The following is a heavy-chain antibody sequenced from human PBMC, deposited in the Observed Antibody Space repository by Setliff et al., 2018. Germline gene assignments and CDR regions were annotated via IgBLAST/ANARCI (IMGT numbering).Heavy chain of an antibody. J-gene: IGHJ4*02. CDR3: ATKAVAGT. Sequence: GESLKISCATSGFTFSDYYMSWIRQTPGKGLEWVAYISSSDSLIYYPDSVKGRFTISRDNAKKSVDLQMNSLRAEDTAVYYCATKAVAGTGGQGTLVTVSS. V-gene: IGHV3-11*01. CDR2: ISSSDSLI. D-gene: IGHD6-19*01. CDR1: GFTFSDYY.